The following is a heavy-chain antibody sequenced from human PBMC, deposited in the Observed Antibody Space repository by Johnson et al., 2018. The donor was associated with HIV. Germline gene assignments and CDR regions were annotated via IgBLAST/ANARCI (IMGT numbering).Heavy chain of an antibody. CDR1: GLTFSSYA. Sequence: QVQLVESGGGVVQPGRSLRLSCAASGLTFSSYAMYCVRQAPGKGLEWVAVISYDGINKHYAEYVKGRFTISRDDSKNTVYLQMNSQKTEDKAVYFCTTDQAGDYVWGTYRYAFDIWGQGTMVTVSS. CDR2: ISYDGINK. D-gene: IGHD3-16*02. J-gene: IGHJ3*02. CDR3: TTDQAGDYVWGTYRYAFDI. V-gene: IGHV3-30-3*01.